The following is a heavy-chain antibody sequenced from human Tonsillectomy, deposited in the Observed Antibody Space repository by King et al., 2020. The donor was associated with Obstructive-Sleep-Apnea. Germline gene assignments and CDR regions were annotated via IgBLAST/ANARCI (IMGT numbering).Heavy chain of an antibody. Sequence: EQLVQSGGGLVQPGESLRLSCAVAGLTYSNHWMSWVRQAPGKGLEWVAKIKEDGSDKYYVDSVKGRFTISRDNAKNSLYLQMNSLRVEDTAMYYCVRGGYTYDYWGQGTLVIVSS. CDR2: IKEDGSDK. D-gene: IGHD5-18*01. J-gene: IGHJ4*02. V-gene: IGHV3-7*01. CDR1: GLTYSNHW. CDR3: VRGGYTYDY.